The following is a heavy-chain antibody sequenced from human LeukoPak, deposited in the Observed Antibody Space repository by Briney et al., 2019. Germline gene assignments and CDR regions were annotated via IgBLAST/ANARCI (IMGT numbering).Heavy chain of an antibody. CDR3: ARGYIYSRGYYFDY. V-gene: IGHV1-8*01. CDR2: MNPNSGNT. J-gene: IGHJ4*02. D-gene: IGHD3-22*01. Sequence: ASVKVSCKASGYTCTSYDINWVRQGPGQGLEWKGWMNPNSGNTVYAQKFQGRVTMTRNTSISTAYMDLSSLRSEDTAVHYCARGYIYSRGYYFDYWGQGTLVTVSS. CDR1: GYTCTSYD.